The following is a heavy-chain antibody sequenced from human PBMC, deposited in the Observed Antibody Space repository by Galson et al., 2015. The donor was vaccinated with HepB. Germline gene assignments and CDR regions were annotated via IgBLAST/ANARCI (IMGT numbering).Heavy chain of an antibody. CDR2: IIPILGIA. CDR3: ARNPNSGWYVAFPLDY. V-gene: IGHV1-69*04. CDR1: GGTFSSYA. J-gene: IGHJ4*02. Sequence: SVKVSCKASGGTFSSYAISWVRQAPGQGLEWMGRIIPILGIANYAQKFQGRVTITADKSTSTAYMELSSLRSEDTAVYYCARNPNSGWYVAFPLDYWGQGTLVTVSS. D-gene: IGHD6-19*01.